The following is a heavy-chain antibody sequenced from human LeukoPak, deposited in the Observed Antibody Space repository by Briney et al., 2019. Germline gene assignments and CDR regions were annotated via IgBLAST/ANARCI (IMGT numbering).Heavy chain of an antibody. Sequence: SEALSHTRTVSLGSISRYYWSWIRPPPSKGVEGIGYIYYSGSTNYNPSLKSRVTISVDTSKNQFSLKLSSVTAADTAVYYCARPGVGSGRYGAFDIWGQGTMVTVSS. CDR2: IYYSGST. V-gene: IGHV4-59*08. D-gene: IGHD5-18*01. J-gene: IGHJ3*02. CDR3: ARPGVGSGRYGAFDI. CDR1: LGSISRYY.